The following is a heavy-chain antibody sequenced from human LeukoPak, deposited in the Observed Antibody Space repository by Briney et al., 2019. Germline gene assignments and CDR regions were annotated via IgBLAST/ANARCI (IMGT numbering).Heavy chain of an antibody. CDR1: GGSISSYY. D-gene: IGHD6-6*01. V-gene: IGHV4-59*12. Sequence: PSETLSLTCTVSGGSISSYYWSWIRQPPGKGLEWIGYIYYSGSTNYNPSLKSRVTISVDTSKNQFSLKLSSVTAADTAVYYCARDRASIAARDFDYWGQGTLVTVSS. J-gene: IGHJ4*02. CDR3: ARDRASIAARDFDY. CDR2: IYYSGST.